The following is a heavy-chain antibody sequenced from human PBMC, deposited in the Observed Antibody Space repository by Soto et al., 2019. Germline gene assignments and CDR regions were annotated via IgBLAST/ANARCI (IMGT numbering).Heavy chain of an antibody. J-gene: IGHJ4*02. D-gene: IGHD3-10*01. CDR3: ARYGGAY. CDR2: MSYDGSNK. CDR1: GLTFSSYA. Sequence: QVQLVESGGGVVQPGRSLRLSCAASGLTFSSYAMHWVRRAPGKGLEWMAVMSYDGSNKYYADSVKGRFSISRDNCKNRLHVQLNSPTPQDPALYYCARYGGAYWCQVTLVLVSS. V-gene: IGHV3-30-3*01.